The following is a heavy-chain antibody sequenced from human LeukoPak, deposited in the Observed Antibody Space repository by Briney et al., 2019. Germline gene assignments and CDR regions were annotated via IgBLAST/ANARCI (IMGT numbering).Heavy chain of an antibody. D-gene: IGHD3-16*02. J-gene: IGHJ4*02. CDR2: INPNSGGT. CDR3: ARSDDYVWGSYPSDY. V-gene: IGHV1-2*02. CDR1: GYTFTGYY. Sequence: GASVKVSCKASGYTFTGYYMHWVRQAPGQGLEWMGWINPNSGGTNYAQKFQGRVTMTRDTSISTACMELSRLRSDDTAVYYCARSDDYVWGSYPSDYWGQGTLVTVSS.